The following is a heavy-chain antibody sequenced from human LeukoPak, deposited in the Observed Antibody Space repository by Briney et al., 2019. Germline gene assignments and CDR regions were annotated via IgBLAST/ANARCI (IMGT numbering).Heavy chain of an antibody. CDR2: ISGSGGST. V-gene: IGHV3-23*01. CDR1: GFTFSSYA. D-gene: IGHD3-10*01. Sequence: PGGSLRLSCAASGFTFSSYAMSWVRQAPGKGLEWVSAISGSGGSTYYADSVKGRFTISRDYSKNTLYLQMNSLRAEDTAVYYCAKPNYRFGEYGNFDYWGQGTLVTVSS. CDR3: AKPNYRFGEYGNFDY. J-gene: IGHJ4*02.